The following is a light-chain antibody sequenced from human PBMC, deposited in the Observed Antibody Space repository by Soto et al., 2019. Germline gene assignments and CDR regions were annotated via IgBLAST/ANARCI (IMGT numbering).Light chain of an antibody. V-gene: IGKV3-20*01. CDR3: QQYGSSPMT. CDR1: QSVSSNY. CDR2: GAS. J-gene: IGKJ5*01. Sequence: EIVLTHSPGTLSLSPCERATLSCRASQSVSSNYLAWYQQKPGQAPRLLIYGASSRATGIPDRFSGSGSGTDFTLTISRLEPEDFAVYYCQQYGSSPMTFGQGTRLEI.